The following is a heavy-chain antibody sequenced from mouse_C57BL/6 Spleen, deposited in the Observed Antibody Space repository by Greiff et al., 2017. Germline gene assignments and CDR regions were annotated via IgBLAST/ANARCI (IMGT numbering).Heavy chain of an antibody. CDR3: AREYYGSRYFDV. J-gene: IGHJ1*03. V-gene: IGHV1-22*01. D-gene: IGHD1-1*01. CDR2: INPNNGGT. CDR1: GYTFTDYN. Sequence: EVQLQQSGPELVKPGASVKMSCKASGYTFTDYNMHWVKQSHGKSLEWIGYINPNNGGTSYNQKFKGKATLTVNKSSSTAYMELRSLTSEDSAVYYCAREYYGSRYFDVWGTGTTVTVSS.